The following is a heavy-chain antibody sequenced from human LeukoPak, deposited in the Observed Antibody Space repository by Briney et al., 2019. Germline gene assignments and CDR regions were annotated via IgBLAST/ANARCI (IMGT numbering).Heavy chain of an antibody. CDR3: AKQGAVAGPNWFDP. V-gene: IGHV1-8*03. J-gene: IGHJ5*02. CDR2: MNPNSGNT. Sequence: GASVKVSCKASGYTFTSYDINWVRQATGQGLEWMGWMNPNSGNTGYAQKFQGRVTITRNTSISTAYMELSSLRSEDTAVYYCAKQGAVAGPNWFDPWGQGTLVTVSS. CDR1: GYTFTSYD. D-gene: IGHD6-19*01.